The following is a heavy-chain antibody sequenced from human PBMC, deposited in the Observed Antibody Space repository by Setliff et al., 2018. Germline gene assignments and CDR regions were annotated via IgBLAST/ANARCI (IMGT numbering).Heavy chain of an antibody. J-gene: IGHJ4*02. V-gene: IGHV1-8*02. CDR1: GGTFSSYA. Sequence: ASVKVSCKASGGTFSSYAISWVRQAPGQGLEWMGGIIPIFGNTGYAQKFQGRVTMTRNTSISTAYMELSSLRSEDTAVYYCARGLYYGDSDFDYWGQGTLVTVSS. D-gene: IGHD4-17*01. CDR2: IIPIFGNT. CDR3: ARGLYYGDSDFDY.